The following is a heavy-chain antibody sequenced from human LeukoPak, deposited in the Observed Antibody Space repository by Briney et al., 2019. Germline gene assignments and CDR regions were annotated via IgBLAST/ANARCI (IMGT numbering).Heavy chain of an antibody. CDR1: GFTFSSYA. CDR2: ISYDGSNK. Sequence: GGSLRLSCAASGFTFSSYAMHWVRQAPGKGLEWVAVISYDGSNKYYADSVKGRFTISRDNSKNTLYLQMNSLRAEDTAAYYCARDRRWLVFFDYWGQGTLVTVSS. J-gene: IGHJ4*02. V-gene: IGHV3-30-3*01. D-gene: IGHD6-19*01. CDR3: ARDRRWLVFFDY.